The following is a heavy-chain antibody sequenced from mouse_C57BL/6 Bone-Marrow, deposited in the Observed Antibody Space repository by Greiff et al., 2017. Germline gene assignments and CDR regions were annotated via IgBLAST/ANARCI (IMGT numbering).Heavy chain of an antibody. CDR3: APGLFDY. CDR2: IDPSDSYT. D-gene: IGHD3-1*01. CDR1: GYTFTSYW. J-gene: IGHJ2*01. V-gene: IGHV1-69*01. Sequence: VKLQQPGAELVMPGASVKLSCKASGYTFTSYWMHWVKQRPGQGLEWIGEIDPSDSYTNYNQKFKGKSTLTVDKSSSTAYMQLSSLTSEDSAVYYCAPGLFDYWGQGTTLTVSS.